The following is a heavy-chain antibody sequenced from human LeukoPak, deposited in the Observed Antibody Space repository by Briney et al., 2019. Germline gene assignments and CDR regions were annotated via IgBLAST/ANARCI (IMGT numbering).Heavy chain of an antibody. D-gene: IGHD2-2*03. Sequence: PGGSLRLSCAASGFTFSGYAMSWVRQAPGKGLEWVSAISGSGGSTYYADSVKGRFTISRDNSKNTLYLQMNSLRAEDTAVYYCAKDLGYCSSTSCYRSWGALDYWGQGTLVTVSS. CDR2: ISGSGGST. J-gene: IGHJ4*02. CDR1: GFTFSGYA. CDR3: AKDLGYCSSTSCYRSWGALDY. V-gene: IGHV3-23*01.